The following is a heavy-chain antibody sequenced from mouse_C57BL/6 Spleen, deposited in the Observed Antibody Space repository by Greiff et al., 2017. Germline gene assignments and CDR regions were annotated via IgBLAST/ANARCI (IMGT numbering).Heavy chain of an antibody. D-gene: IGHD4-1*01. CDR1: GFSFNTYA. V-gene: IGHV10-1*01. Sequence: EVMLVESGGGLVQPKGSLKLSCAASGFSFNTYAMNWVRQAPGKGLEWVARIRSKSNNYATSYADSVKDRFTISRDDSESMLYLQMTNLKTEDTAMYYCALTGTKAYWGQGSLVTVSA. J-gene: IGHJ3*01. CDR3: ALTGTKAY. CDR2: IRSKSNNYAT.